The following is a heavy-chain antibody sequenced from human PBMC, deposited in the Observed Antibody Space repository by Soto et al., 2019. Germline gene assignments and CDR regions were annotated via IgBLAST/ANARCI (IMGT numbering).Heavy chain of an antibody. CDR3: AWELNTDPTAYYSFAY. V-gene: IGHV1-18*01. Sequence: QVQLVQSGPEVTMPGASVKGSCKTSGYTFTAYGLAWLRQAAGQRPEWLGWVGTANANTNYAEKFQGRVTMTSDRSTTTTYMELRSLRSDDTAVYYCAWELNTDPTAYYSFAYWGQGTLVTVSS. D-gene: IGHD3-9*01. CDR1: GYTFTAYG. J-gene: IGHJ4*02. CDR2: VGTANANT.